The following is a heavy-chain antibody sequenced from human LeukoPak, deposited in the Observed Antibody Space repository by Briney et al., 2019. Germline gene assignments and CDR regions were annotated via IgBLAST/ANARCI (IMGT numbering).Heavy chain of an antibody. CDR3: ARGLSGSPVGFDY. Sequence: ASVMVSCKASKYTFSAYYVHWVRQAPGQGLEWMGRIDPSSGVRNYPQKFQGRVTMTRDTSISTAYMELSRLRSDDTAVYYCARGLSGSPVGFDYWGQGTLVTVSS. CDR1: KYTFSAYY. J-gene: IGHJ4*02. V-gene: IGHV1-2*06. D-gene: IGHD1-26*01. CDR2: IDPSSGVR.